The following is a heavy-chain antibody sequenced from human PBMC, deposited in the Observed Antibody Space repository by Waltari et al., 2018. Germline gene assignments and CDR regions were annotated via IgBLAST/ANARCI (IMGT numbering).Heavy chain of an antibody. CDR1: GDSGSGCPYF. CDR2: MFYSGTT. CDR3: ARDRSGTINSFDP. V-gene: IGHV4-39*07. Sequence: QLQLQESGPRLVKPAETLSLTCTVSGDSGSGCPYFWAWIRQPPGKGLAWLGSMFYSGTTYHNSSLKSRVTISVDTSKHPVSLQLKSVTAADTAVYFCARDRSGTINSFDPWGRGTLVAVSS. J-gene: IGHJ5*02. D-gene: IGHD1-26*01.